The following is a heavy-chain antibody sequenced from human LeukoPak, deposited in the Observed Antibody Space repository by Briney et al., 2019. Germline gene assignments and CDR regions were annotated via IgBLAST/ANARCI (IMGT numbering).Heavy chain of an antibody. CDR2: ISSSGSTI. D-gene: IGHD5-18*01. V-gene: IGHV3-48*03. CDR1: GFTFSNYE. Sequence: GGSLRLSCAASGFTFSNYEMNWVRQAPGKGLEWVSHISSSGSTIYYADSVKGRFTISRDNAKNSLYLQMNNLRAEDTAVYHCASTARLDYWGQGTLVTVSS. J-gene: IGHJ4*02. CDR3: ASTARLDY.